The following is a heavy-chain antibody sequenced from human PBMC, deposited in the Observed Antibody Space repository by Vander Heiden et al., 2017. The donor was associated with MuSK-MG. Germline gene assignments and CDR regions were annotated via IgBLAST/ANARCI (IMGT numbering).Heavy chain of an antibody. D-gene: IGHD6-19*01. CDR2: IKQDGSEK. V-gene: IGHV3-7*01. CDR1: GFPFSRYW. Sequence: EVQLVESGGGLVQPGGSLRLSCAASGFPFSRYWMSWFRQAPGKGLEWVANIKQDGSEKYYVESVKGRLTIARDNAKNSLYLQMNSLRAQHTAVYYGARGCSSGWSYYDAVDIWGQGPMVNVA. CDR3: ARGCSSGWSYYDAVDI. J-gene: IGHJ3*02.